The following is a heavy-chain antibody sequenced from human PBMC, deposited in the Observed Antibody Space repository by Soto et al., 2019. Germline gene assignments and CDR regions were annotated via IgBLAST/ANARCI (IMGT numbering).Heavy chain of an antibody. V-gene: IGHV3-74*01. CDR3: ARGGGGHQWVTFDF. J-gene: IGHJ3*01. Sequence: GGALRLSCGASGFTFGSSWMHWVRQAPGKGLVWVSRIKSDGSSTSYADSVKGRFTISRDNAKNMLYVQMNSLRAEDTAVYYCARGGGGHQWVTFDFWGQGTVVTVS. CDR1: GFTFGSSW. D-gene: IGHD3-10*01. CDR2: IKSDGSST.